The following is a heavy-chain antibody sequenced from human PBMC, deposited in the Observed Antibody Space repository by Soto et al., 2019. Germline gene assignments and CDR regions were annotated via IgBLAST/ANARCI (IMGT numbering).Heavy chain of an antibody. CDR3: AKDVLGYCSSTSCYAPWFDP. CDR2: ISWNRGSI. J-gene: IGHJ5*02. Sequence: GGSLRLSCAASGFTFDDYAMHWVRQAPGKGLEWVSGISWNRGSIGYADSVKGRVTISRDNAKNSLYLQMNSLRAEDTALYYCAKDVLGYCSSTSCYAPWFDPWGQGTLVTVSS. V-gene: IGHV3-9*01. D-gene: IGHD2-2*01. CDR1: GFTFDDYA.